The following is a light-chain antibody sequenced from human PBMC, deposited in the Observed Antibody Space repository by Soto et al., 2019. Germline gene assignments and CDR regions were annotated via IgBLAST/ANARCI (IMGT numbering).Light chain of an antibody. CDR2: AAS. J-gene: IGKJ1*01. CDR3: QQTYSTPWT. CDR1: QSISNY. V-gene: IGKV1-39*01. Sequence: DIQMTQSPSSLSASVGDRVTITCRASQSISNYLNWYQQKPGKAPNLLIYAASNFQSGVPSRFSGSGSGTDFTLTISSLQPEDFATYYCQQTYSTPWTFGQGTNVEIK.